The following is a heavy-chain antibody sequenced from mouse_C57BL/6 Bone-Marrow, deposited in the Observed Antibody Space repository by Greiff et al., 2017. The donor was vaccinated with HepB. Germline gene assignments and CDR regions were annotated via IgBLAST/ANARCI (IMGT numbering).Heavy chain of an antibody. J-gene: IGHJ3*01. CDR1: GFTFSSYG. CDR2: ISSGGSYT. CDR3: ARHSNPWFAY. V-gene: IGHV5-6*01. Sequence: EVKVVESGGDLVKPGGSLKLSCAASGFTFSSYGMSWVRQTPDKRLEWVATISSGGSYTYYPDSVKGRFTISRDNAKNTLYLQMSSLKSEDTAMYYCARHSNPWFAYWGQGTLVTVSA. D-gene: IGHD2-5*01.